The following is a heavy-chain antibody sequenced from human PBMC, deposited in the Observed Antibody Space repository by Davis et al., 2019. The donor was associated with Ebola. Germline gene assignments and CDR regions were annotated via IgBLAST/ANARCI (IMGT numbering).Heavy chain of an antibody. V-gene: IGHV4-30-4*08. CDR2: IYYSGST. CDR1: GGSISSGGYY. D-gene: IGHD4-11*01. J-gene: IGHJ6*02. Sequence: PSETLSLTCTVSGGSISSGGYYWSWIRQHPGKGLEWIGYIYYSGSTYYNPSLKSRVTISVDTSKNQFSLKLSSVTAADTAVYYCARGGVTDYYGMDVWGQGTTVTVSS. CDR3: ARGGVTDYYGMDV.